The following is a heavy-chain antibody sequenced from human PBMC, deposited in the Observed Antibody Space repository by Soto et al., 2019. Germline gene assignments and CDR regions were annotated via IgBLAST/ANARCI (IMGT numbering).Heavy chain of an antibody. D-gene: IGHD6-13*01. CDR1: GGSISSGGYY. Sequence: SETLSLTCTVSGGSISSGGYYWSWIRQHPGKGLEWIGHIHSSGSTNYNPSLKSRVTMSVDTSKNQFSLRLMSLTAADTAVYYCARDQGVAAAGITWFDPWGQGSLVTVSS. CDR2: IHSSGST. J-gene: IGHJ5*02. V-gene: IGHV4-61*08. CDR3: ARDQGVAAAGITWFDP.